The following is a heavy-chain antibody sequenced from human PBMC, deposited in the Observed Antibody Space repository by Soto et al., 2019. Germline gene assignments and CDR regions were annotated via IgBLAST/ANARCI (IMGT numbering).Heavy chain of an antibody. CDR2: IYPGDSDT. V-gene: IGHV5-51*01. J-gene: IGHJ6*02. CDR1: GYSFTSYW. CDR3: ARRRRGYCSSTSCRDYYYGMDV. Sequence: GESLKISCKGSGYSFTSYWLGWVRQMPGKGLEWMGIIYPGDSDTRYSPSFQGQVTISADKSISTAYLQWSSLKASDTAMYYCARRRRGYCSSTSCRDYYYGMDVWGQGTTVTVSS. D-gene: IGHD2-2*01.